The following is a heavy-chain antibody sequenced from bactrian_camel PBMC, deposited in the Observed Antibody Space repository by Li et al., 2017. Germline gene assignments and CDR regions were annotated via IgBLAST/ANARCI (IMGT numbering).Heavy chain of an antibody. V-gene: IGHV3S53*01. J-gene: IGHJ6*01. CDR2: IGRDGIT. Sequence: HVQLVESGGGSVQAGGSLRLSCAASGYTVRNTCMAWFRLPPGKEREGVACIGRDGITMYSDSVKGRFTISKDNAMNTVYLQMNSLKPEDTAMYYCAARGPYCYTKLSVADFTYWGQGTQVTVS. CDR1: GYTVRNTC. D-gene: IGHD2*01. CDR3: AARGPYCYTKLSVADFTY.